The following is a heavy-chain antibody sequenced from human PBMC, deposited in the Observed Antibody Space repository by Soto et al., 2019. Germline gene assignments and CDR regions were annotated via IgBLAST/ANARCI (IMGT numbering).Heavy chain of an antibody. CDR3: AREGFTFGPGAVGGAFDI. D-gene: IGHD2-2*01. Sequence: QVPLVQSGTEVKKPGSSVKVSCKASGGTFGSNAISWVRQAPGQGLEWMGGIIPIFGTINSAQRFQGRVTITADESANIVYMELSSLTFEDTAIYYCAREGFTFGPGAVGGAFDIWGQGTMVTVSS. V-gene: IGHV1-69*12. CDR2: IIPIFGTI. J-gene: IGHJ3*02. CDR1: GGTFGSNA.